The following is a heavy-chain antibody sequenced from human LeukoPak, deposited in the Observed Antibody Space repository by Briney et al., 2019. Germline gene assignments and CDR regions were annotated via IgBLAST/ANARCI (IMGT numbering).Heavy chain of an antibody. CDR3: ASWLYSSGWPYDAFDI. CDR2: INHSGST. CDR1: GGSFSGYY. V-gene: IGHV4-34*01. J-gene: IGHJ3*02. D-gene: IGHD6-19*01. Sequence: SETLPLTCGVYGGSFSGYYWSWIRQPPGKGLEWIGEINHSGSTNYNPSLKSRVTISVDTSKNQFSLKLSSVTAADTAVYYCASWLYSSGWPYDAFDIWGQGTMVTVSS.